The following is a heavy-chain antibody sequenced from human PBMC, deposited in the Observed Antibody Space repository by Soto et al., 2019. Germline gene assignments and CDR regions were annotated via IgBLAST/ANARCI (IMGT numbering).Heavy chain of an antibody. CDR1: GFTFSRYD. J-gene: IGHJ5*02. Sequence: EVQVVESGGGLVQPGGSLRLSCAASGFTFSRYDMHWVRQATGRGLEWVSGIGTSGDTYYAGSVKGRFTISRENAKNSVYLQMNSRRAGDTAVYYCARGALGFDPWGQGTLVAVYS. CDR3: ARGALGFDP. V-gene: IGHV3-13*04. D-gene: IGHD6-6*01. CDR2: IGTSGDT.